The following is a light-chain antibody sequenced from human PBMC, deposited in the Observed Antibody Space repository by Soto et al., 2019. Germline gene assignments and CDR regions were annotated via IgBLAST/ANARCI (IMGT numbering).Light chain of an antibody. Sequence: QSVLTQPPSASGSPGQSVTISCTGTSSDVGSYNYVSWYQQHPGKAPKLMIYEVSKRPSGVPDRFSGSKSGNTASLTVSGLQAEDEADYYCCSYAGSNNFVVFGGGTKLTVL. CDR2: EVS. V-gene: IGLV2-8*01. CDR1: SSDVGSYNY. CDR3: CSYAGSNNFVV. J-gene: IGLJ2*01.